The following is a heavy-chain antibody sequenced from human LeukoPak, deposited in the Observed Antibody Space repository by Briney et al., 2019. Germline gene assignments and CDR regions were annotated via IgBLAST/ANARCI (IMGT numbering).Heavy chain of an antibody. CDR2: IRYDGRDK. CDR1: GFTFSIYG. D-gene: IGHD3-10*01. CDR3: ARERRSVSYTQPESFDI. V-gene: IGHV3-30*02. Sequence: GGSLRLSCAASGFTFSIYGMYWVRQAPGKGLEWVAFIRYDGRDKWYADSVKGRFTISRDNSKNTLYLQMNGLRGGDTAVYNCARERRSVSYTQPESFDIWGQGTMVYVSS. J-gene: IGHJ3*02.